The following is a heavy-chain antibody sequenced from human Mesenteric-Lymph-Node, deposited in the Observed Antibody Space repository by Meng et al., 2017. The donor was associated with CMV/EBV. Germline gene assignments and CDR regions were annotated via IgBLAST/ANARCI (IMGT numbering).Heavy chain of an antibody. J-gene: IGHJ4*02. V-gene: IGHV3-21*01. Sequence: ASGFTFSSYSMNWVRQAPGKGLEWVSSISSSSSYIYYADSVRGRFTISRDNAKNSLYLQMNSLRAEDTAVYYCARDRDYTYPDANDYWGQGTLVTVSS. CDR2: ISSSSSYI. CDR3: ARDRDYTYPDANDY. CDR1: GFTFSSYS. D-gene: IGHD4-11*01.